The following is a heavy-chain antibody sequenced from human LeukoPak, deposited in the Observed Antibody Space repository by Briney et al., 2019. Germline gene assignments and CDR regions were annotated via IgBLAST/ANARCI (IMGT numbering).Heavy chain of an antibody. V-gene: IGHV3-21*01. J-gene: IGHJ4*02. CDR1: GFNFSNYG. D-gene: IGHD3-10*01. CDR3: ARLAYGSGSRPLDY. Sequence: GGSLRLSCAASGFNFSNYGMTWVRQAPGKGLEWVSSMSGSGSYIYHADSVKGRFTISRDNAQSSLYLPMNSLRVDDTAVYYCARLAYGSGSRPLDYWGQGILVTVSS. CDR2: MSGSGSYI.